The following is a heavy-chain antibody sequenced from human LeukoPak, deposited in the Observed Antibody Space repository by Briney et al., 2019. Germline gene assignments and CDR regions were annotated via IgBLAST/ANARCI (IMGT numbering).Heavy chain of an antibody. CDR1: GYILTELS. CDR2: FDPEDGET. CDR3: AEDSYYYGSGSYYNPVY. Sequence: GASVKVSCKASGYILTELSMHWVRQAPGQGLEGRGGFDPEDGETIYAQKFQGRVTMTEDTSTDTAYMELSSLRSEDTAVYYSAEDSYYYGSGSYYNPVYWGQGTLVTVSS. V-gene: IGHV1-24*01. J-gene: IGHJ4*02. D-gene: IGHD3-10*01.